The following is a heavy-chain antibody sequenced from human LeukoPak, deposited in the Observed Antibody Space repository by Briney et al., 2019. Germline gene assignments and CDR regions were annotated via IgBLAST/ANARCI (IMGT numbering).Heavy chain of an antibody. D-gene: IGHD3-22*01. J-gene: IGHJ4*02. Sequence: GGSLRLSCAASGFTISSYAMSWVRQAPGKGLEWVSVISGSGGGTYCADSVKGRFTISRDDSKNTLYLQMNSLRAEDTAVYYCAKIKQDTSGYYVFYYFDYWGQGTLVTVSS. CDR1: GFTISSYA. CDR3: AKIKQDTSGYYVFYYFDY. V-gene: IGHV3-23*01. CDR2: ISGSGGGT.